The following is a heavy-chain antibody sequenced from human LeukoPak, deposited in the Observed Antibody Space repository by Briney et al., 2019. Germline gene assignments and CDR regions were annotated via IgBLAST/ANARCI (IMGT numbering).Heavy chain of an antibody. CDR1: GFTFSTYW. CDR2: TKEDGGEK. V-gene: IGHV3-7*01. D-gene: IGHD3-16*01. CDR3: VREGYYVFDF. J-gene: IGHJ4*02. Sequence: GGSLRLSCAASGFTFSTYWMSWVRQAPGKGLEWVANTKEDGGEKYYVDSVKGRFTISRDNAKNSLYLQMNSLRVEDTAVYYCVREGYYVFDFWGQGALVTVSS.